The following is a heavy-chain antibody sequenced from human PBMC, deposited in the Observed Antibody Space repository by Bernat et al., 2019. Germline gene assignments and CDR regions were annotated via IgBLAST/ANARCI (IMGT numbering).Heavy chain of an antibody. CDR1: GYTFSSHG. CDR3: AAILTGYSFDY. D-gene: IGHD3-9*01. J-gene: IGHJ4*02. Sequence: QVQLVQSGGEVKKPGASVKVSCKASGYTFSSHGISWVRQAPGQGLEWMGWISAYKGNTYYAQKLSDRVTMTTDTFTSTAYMELRSLRSDDTAVYFCAAILTGYSFDYWGQGTPVTVSS. CDR2: ISAYKGNT. V-gene: IGHV1-18*04.